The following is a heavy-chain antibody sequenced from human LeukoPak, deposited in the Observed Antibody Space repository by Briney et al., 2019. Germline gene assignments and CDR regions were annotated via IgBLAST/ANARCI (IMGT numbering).Heavy chain of an antibody. CDR3: ARNHWSGYDSNWFDP. J-gene: IGHJ5*02. D-gene: IGHD5-12*01. Sequence: SETLSLTCTVSGGSISSYYWSWIRQPPGKGLEWIGYIYYSGSTNYNPSLKSRVTISVDTSKNQFSLKLSSVTAADTAVYYCARNHWSGYDSNWFDPWGQGTLVTVSS. V-gene: IGHV4-59*01. CDR1: GGSISSYY. CDR2: IYYSGST.